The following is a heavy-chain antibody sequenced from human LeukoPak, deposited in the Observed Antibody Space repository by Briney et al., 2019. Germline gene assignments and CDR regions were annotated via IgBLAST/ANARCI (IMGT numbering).Heavy chain of an antibody. D-gene: IGHD1-20*01. V-gene: IGHV4-39*07. Sequence: SETLSLTCTVSGSSISSSSYYWGWIRQPPGKGLEWIGSIYYSGSTYYNPSLKSRVTISVDTSKNQFSLKLSSVTAADTAVYYCARGITGYWGQGTLVTVSS. CDR2: IYYSGST. J-gene: IGHJ4*02. CDR1: GSSISSSSYY. CDR3: ARGITGY.